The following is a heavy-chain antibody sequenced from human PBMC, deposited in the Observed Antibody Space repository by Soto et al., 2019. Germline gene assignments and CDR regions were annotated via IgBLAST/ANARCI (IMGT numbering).Heavy chain of an antibody. D-gene: IGHD3-16*01. CDR2: IEPSDSYT. CDR3: ARPRGGGTGPFYY. V-gene: IGHV5-10-1*01. Sequence: GVSLKISCTGSGYSFPDYWVSWVRQMPGKGLEWMGRIEPSDSYTHYCPSCQGHVTISADKSSYTATPRWSSVKASDTAMYYCARPRGGGTGPFYYWGQGTLVTVSS. CDR1: GYSFPDYW. J-gene: IGHJ4*01.